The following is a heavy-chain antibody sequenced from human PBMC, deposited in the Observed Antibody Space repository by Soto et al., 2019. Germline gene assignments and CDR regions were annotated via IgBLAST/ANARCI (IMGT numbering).Heavy chain of an antibody. CDR3: ARRYGDSFDY. J-gene: IGHJ4*02. CDR2: IYYSGST. CDR1: GGSLSSYY. Sequence: SETLSLTCTVSGGSLSSYYWSWIRQPPGKGLEWIGYIYYSGSTNYNPSLKSRVTISVDTSKNQFSLKLSSVTAADTAVYYCARRYGDSFDYWGQGTLVNVSS. V-gene: IGHV4-59*01. D-gene: IGHD4-17*01.